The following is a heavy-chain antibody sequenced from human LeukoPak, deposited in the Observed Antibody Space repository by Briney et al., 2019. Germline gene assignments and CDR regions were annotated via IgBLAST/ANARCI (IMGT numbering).Heavy chain of an antibody. CDR1: GFTFSSYA. D-gene: IGHD6-13*01. V-gene: IGHV3-23*01. CDR2: ISDSGGST. J-gene: IGHJ4*02. CDR3: AKDRNWYSSSSDY. Sequence: GSLRLSCAASGFTFSSYAMSWVRQAPGKGLEWVSAISDSGGSTYYADSVKGRFTISRDNSKNTLYLQMNSLRAEDTAVYYCAKDRNWYSSSSDYWGQGTLVTVSS.